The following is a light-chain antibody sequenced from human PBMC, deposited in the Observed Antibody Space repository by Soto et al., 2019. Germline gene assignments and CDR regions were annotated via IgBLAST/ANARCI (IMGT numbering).Light chain of an antibody. J-gene: IGKJ5*01. Sequence: EVVLTQSPGTLSLSPGERATLSCRASQSFRGLLAWYQQKPGQAPRLLIYDAYNRATGIPPRFSGSGSGTDFTVTISSLEPEDSAVYYCQQRHMWPITFGQGTRLEIK. CDR3: QQRHMWPIT. CDR2: DAY. CDR1: QSFRGL. V-gene: IGKV3-11*01.